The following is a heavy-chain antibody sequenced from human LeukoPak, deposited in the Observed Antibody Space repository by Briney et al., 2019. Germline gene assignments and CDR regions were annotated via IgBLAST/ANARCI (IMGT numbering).Heavy chain of an antibody. CDR1: GFTFSNAW. J-gene: IGHJ4*02. Sequence: GGSLRLSCAASGFTFSNAWMSWVRQAPGKGLEWVGRIKSKTDGGTTDYAAPVKGRFTIARDGSKNPLYLQMNSLKTEDPAVYYFPPTERRYFDWEWGQGTLVTVSS. V-gene: IGHV3-15*01. CDR3: PPTERRYFDWE. D-gene: IGHD3-9*01. CDR2: IKSKTDGGTT.